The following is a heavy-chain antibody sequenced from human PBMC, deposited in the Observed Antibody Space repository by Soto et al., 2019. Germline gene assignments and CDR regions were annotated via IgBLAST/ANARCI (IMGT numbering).Heavy chain of an antibody. CDR3: AKDIREYSSGWTYFDY. CDR1: GFTFSSYD. V-gene: IGHV3-13*01. CDR2: IGTAGDT. Sequence: GSLRLSCAASGFTFSSYDMHWVRQATGKGLEWVSAIGTAGDTYYPGSVKGRFTISRENAKNSLYLQMNSLRPEDTALYYCAKDIREYSSGWTYFDYWGHGTLVTVSS. D-gene: IGHD6-19*01. J-gene: IGHJ4*01.